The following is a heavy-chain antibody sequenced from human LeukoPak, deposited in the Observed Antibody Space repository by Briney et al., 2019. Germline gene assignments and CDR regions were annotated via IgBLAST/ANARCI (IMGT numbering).Heavy chain of an antibody. Sequence: GGSLRLSCAASGFTFDDYAMHWVRQAPGKGLEWVSGISWNSGSIGYADYVKGRFTISRDNAKNSLYLQMNSLIAEDTALYYCAKELNYYDSSGYSWGFDYWGQGTLVTVSS. D-gene: IGHD3-22*01. J-gene: IGHJ4*02. CDR1: GFTFDDYA. CDR3: AKELNYYDSSGYSWGFDY. V-gene: IGHV3-9*01. CDR2: ISWNSGSI.